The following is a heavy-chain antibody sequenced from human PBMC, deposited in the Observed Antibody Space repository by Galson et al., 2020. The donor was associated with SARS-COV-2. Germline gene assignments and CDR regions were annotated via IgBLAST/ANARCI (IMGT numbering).Heavy chain of an antibody. CDR2: ISWNSGSI. CDR3: AKAGNDFWSGSNGDY. Sequence: SLRLSCAASGFTFDDYAMHWVRQAPGKGLEWVSGISWNSGSIGYADSVKGRFTISRDNAKNSLYLQMNSLRAEDTALYYCAKAGNDFWSGSNGDYWGQGTLVTVSS. V-gene: IGHV3-9*01. D-gene: IGHD3-3*01. J-gene: IGHJ4*02. CDR1: GFTFDDYA.